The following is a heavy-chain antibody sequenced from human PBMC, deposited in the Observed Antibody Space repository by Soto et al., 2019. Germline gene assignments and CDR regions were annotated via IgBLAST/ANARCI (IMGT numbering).Heavy chain of an antibody. Sequence: ASVKVSCTASGYTFTSYAMHWVRQAPGQRLEWMGWINAGNGNTKYSQKFQGRVTITRDTSATTAYMELSSLRSEDTAVYYCARDFNIGGMDVWGQGTTVTVSS. J-gene: IGHJ6*02. D-gene: IGHD5-12*01. CDR1: GYTFTSYA. V-gene: IGHV1-3*01. CDR3: ARDFNIGGMDV. CDR2: INAGNGNT.